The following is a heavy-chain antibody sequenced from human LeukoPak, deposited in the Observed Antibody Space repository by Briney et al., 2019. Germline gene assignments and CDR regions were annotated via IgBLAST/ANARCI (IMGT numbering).Heavy chain of an antibody. Sequence: GASVKVSCKASGYTFTSYDINWVRQATGQGLEWIGWMNPNSGNTGYAQKFQGRVTMTRNTSISTAYMELSSLRSEDTAVYYCARGRDGYNSYWFDPWGQGTLVTVSS. CDR1: GYTFTSYD. CDR3: ARGRDGYNSYWFDP. J-gene: IGHJ5*02. V-gene: IGHV1-8*01. D-gene: IGHD5-24*01. CDR2: MNPNSGNT.